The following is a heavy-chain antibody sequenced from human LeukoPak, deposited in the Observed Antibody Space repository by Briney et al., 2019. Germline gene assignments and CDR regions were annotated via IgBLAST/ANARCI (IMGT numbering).Heavy chain of an antibody. Sequence: GGSVRLSCEASGFTFSDYYMSWMRQAPGQGLEWVSYISTSSSYTNYAHNVKGRFTITRDNANNTVYLQLNRLRGDDTAVYYCARDRQYVMDAWGQGTAVTVS. J-gene: IGHJ6*02. V-gene: IGHV3-11*05. CDR2: ISTSSSYT. CDR3: ARDRQYVMDA. CDR1: GFTFSDYY.